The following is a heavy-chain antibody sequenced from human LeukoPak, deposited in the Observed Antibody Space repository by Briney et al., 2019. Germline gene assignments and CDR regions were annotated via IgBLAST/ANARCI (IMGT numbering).Heavy chain of an antibody. V-gene: IGHV3-48*04. CDR1: GFTLSSYS. CDR2: ISGSGGTI. J-gene: IGHJ4*02. Sequence: SGGSLRLSCVASGFTLSSYSMNWVRQAPGKGLEWVSYISGSGGTIYYADSVKGRFTISRDNAMNSLFLQLNSLRAEDTAVYYCTRDSGRGQWLVYWGQGTLVTVSS. CDR3: TRDSGRGQWLVY. D-gene: IGHD6-19*01.